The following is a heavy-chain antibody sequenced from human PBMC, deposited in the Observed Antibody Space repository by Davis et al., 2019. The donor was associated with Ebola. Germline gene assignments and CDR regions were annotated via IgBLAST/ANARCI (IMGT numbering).Heavy chain of an antibody. CDR1: GGSISSSSYY. CDR3: ARGVGAITPFDY. J-gene: IGHJ4*02. CDR2: IYYSGST. D-gene: IGHD1-26*01. Sequence: SETLSLTCTVSGGSISSSSYYWGWMRQPPGKGLEWIGSIYYSGSTYYNPSLKSRVTISVDTSKNQFSLKLSSVTAADTAVYYCARGVGAITPFDYWGQGTLVTVSS. V-gene: IGHV4-39*01.